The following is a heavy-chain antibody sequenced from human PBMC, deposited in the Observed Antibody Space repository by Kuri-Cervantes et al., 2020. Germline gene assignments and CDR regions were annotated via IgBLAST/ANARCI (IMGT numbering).Heavy chain of an antibody. CDR3: ARDGDGYCSSTSCHDI. Sequence: GESLKISCAASGFTFSSYWMHWVRQVPGKGLVWVSRINSDGSSTRYADSVKGRFTISRDNAKNTLYLQMNSLRAEDTAVYYCARDGDGYCSSTSCHDIWGQGTMVTVSS. D-gene: IGHD2-2*01. V-gene: IGHV3-74*01. J-gene: IGHJ3*02. CDR1: GFTFSSYW. CDR2: INSDGSST.